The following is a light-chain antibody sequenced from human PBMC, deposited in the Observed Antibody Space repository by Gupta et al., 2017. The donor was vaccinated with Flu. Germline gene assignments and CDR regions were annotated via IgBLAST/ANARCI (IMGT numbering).Light chain of an antibody. CDR2: CNN. CDR1: SSDNGSNY. J-gene: IGLJ3*02. Sequence: QPVLTQPPSASWTPAQRVTTSCSASSSDNGSNYVYWYQQLPGTAPKLLIFCNNQRRSGVPPRLSGATNGGSSSLVISGRRYEDEAAYYCSASDDSMRGPWVFGGGTKLTVL. CDR3: SASDDSMRGPWV. V-gene: IGLV1-47*02.